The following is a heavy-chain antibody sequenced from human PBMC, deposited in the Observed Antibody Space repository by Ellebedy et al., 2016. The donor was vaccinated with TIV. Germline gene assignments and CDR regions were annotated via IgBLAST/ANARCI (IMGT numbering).Heavy chain of an antibody. J-gene: IGHJ4*02. D-gene: IGHD3-22*01. CDR2: ISGSGGST. CDR3: AKVTMIVVVNGPSDY. V-gene: IGHV3-23*01. Sequence: GGSLRLXXAASGFTFRTYAMYWVRQAPGKGPEWVSAISGSGGSTYYADSVKGRFTISRDNSKNTLYLQMNSLRAEDTAVYYCAKVTMIVVVNGPSDYWGQGTLVTVSS. CDR1: GFTFRTYA.